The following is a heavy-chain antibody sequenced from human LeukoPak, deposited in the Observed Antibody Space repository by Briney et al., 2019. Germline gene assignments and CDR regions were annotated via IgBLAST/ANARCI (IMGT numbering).Heavy chain of an antibody. J-gene: IGHJ4*02. CDR2: ISYDGSNK. V-gene: IGHV3-30*18. D-gene: IGHD4-17*01. CDR1: GFTFSSYV. Sequence: VRSLRLSCAASGFTFSSYVMHWVRQAPGKGLEWVAVISYDGSNKYYADSVKGRFTISRDNSKNTLYLQMNSLRAEDTAVYYCAKDLPTVTMEPSLPSYWGQGTLVTVSS. CDR3: AKDLPTVTMEPSLPSY.